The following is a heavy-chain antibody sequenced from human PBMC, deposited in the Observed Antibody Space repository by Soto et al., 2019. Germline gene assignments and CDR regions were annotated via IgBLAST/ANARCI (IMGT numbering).Heavy chain of an antibody. D-gene: IGHD2-15*01. CDR2: IYHSGST. V-gene: IGHV4-4*02. CDR1: GGSISSSNW. J-gene: IGHJ4*02. Sequence: QVQLQESGPGLVKPSGTLSLTCAVSGGSISSSNWWSWVRQPPGKGLEWIGDIYHSGSTNYNPSLKSRVTLSVDKSKDQCSLKLSSVTAADTAVYYCARGDRSCCFGYWGKGTLVTVSS. CDR3: ARGDRSCCFGY.